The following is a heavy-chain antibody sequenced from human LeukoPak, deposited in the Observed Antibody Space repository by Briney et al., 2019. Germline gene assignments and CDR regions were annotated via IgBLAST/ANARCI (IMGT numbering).Heavy chain of an antibody. V-gene: IGHV4-39*07. CDR1: GGSISSSSYY. CDR2: IYYSGNA. Sequence: PSETLSLTCTVSGGSISSSSYYWGWIRQPPGKGLEWIGSIYYSGNAYYNPSLMSRVTISVDTSKNQFSLNLSSVTAADTAVYYCARAPHFFDTSGSRYYFDYWGQGTLVTVSS. D-gene: IGHD3-22*01. CDR3: ARAPHFFDTSGSRYYFDY. J-gene: IGHJ4*02.